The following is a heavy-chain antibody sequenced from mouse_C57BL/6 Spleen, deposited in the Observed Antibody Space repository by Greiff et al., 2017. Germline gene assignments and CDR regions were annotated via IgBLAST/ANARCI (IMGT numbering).Heavy chain of an antibody. CDR1: GFTFSDYG. CDR2: ISSGSSTI. J-gene: IGHJ1*03. V-gene: IGHV5-17*01. CDR3: ARDGSSPYWYFDV. D-gene: IGHD1-1*01. Sequence: EVQLVESGGGLVKPGGSLKLSCAASGFTFSDYGMHWVRQAPEKGLEWVAYISSGSSTIDYADTVKGRFTISRDNAKNTLFLQMTSLRSEATAMYYCARDGSSPYWYFDVWGTGTTVTVSS.